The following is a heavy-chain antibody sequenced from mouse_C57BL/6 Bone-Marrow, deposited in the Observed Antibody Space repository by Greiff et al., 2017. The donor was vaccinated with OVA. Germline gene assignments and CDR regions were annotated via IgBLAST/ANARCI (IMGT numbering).Heavy chain of an antibody. D-gene: IGHD3-2*02. CDR2: ISDGGSYT. J-gene: IGHJ3*01. CDR1: GFTFSSYA. CDR3: APTAQATPFAY. V-gene: IGHV5-4*01. Sequence: EVQRVESGGGLVKPGGSLKLSCAASGFTFSSYAMSWVRQTPEKRLEWVATISDGGSYTYYPDNVKGRFTIFRDNAKNNLYLQMSHLKSEDTDMYYCAPTAQATPFAYWGQGTLVTVSA.